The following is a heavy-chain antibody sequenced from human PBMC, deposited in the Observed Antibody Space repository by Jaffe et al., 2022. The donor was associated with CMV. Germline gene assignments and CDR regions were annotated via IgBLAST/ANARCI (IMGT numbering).Heavy chain of an antibody. J-gene: IGHJ4*02. CDR1: GGTFSSYA. CDR3: ARDFGRWPLYYFDY. Sequence: QVQLVQSGAEVKKPGSSVKVSCKASGGTFSSYAISWVRQAPGQGLEWMGRIIPILGIANYAQKFQGRVTITADKSTSTAYMELSSLRSEDTAVYYCARDFGRWPLYYFDYWGQGTLVTVSS. D-gene: IGHD3-3*01. V-gene: IGHV1-69*09. CDR2: IIPILGIA.